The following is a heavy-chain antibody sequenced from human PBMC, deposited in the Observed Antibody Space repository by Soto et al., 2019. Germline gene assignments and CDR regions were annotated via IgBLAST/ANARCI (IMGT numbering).Heavy chain of an antibody. V-gene: IGHV3-23*01. CDR1: GFTFSSYA. J-gene: IGHJ3*02. CDR3: AGAYTSNNYYGSGSYAFDI. Sequence: GGSLRLSCAASGFTFSSYAMSWVRQAPGKGLEWVSAISGSGGSTYYADSVKGRFTISRDNSKNTLYLQMNSLRAEETAVYYCAGAYTSNNYYGSGSYAFDIWGQGTMVTVSS. D-gene: IGHD3-10*01. CDR2: ISGSGGST.